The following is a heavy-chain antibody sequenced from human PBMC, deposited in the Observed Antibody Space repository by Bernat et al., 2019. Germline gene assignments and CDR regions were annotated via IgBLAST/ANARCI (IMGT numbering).Heavy chain of an antibody. CDR1: GFTFSNAW. J-gene: IGHJ3*02. D-gene: IGHD1-26*01. CDR3: TPNVHGVSVGATPPAFDI. V-gene: IGHV3-15*01. Sequence: EVQLVESGGGLVKPGGSLRLSCAASGFTFSNAWMSWVRQAPGKGLEWVGRIKSKTDGGTTDYAAPVKGRFTISRDDSKNTLYLQMNSLKTEDTAVYYCTPNVHGVSVGATPPAFDIWGKGTMVTVSS. CDR2: IKSKTDGGTT.